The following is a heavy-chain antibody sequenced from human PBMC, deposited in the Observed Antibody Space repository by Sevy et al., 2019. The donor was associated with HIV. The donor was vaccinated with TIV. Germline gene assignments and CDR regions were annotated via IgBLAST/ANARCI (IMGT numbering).Heavy chain of an antibody. D-gene: IGHD2-8*01. Sequence: GGCLRLSCAASGFTFIKYSMSWVRQPPGKGLEWVSTLSFGCGEINYADSVKGRFTISRDNSKSSVYLQMNNLRPEDTAVYYCAREGCTKPHDYWGQGTLVTVSS. J-gene: IGHJ4*02. CDR3: AREGCTKPHDY. V-gene: IGHV3-23*01. CDR1: GFTFIKYS. CDR2: LSFGCGEI.